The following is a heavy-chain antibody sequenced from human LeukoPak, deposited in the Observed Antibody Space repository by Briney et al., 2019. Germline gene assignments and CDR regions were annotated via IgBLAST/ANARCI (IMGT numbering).Heavy chain of an antibody. J-gene: IGHJ6*02. V-gene: IGHV1-69*02. Sequence: ASVKVSCKASGGTFSSYTISWVRQAPGQGLEWMGRIIPILGIANYAQKFQGRVTITADKSTSTAYMELSSLRSEDTAVYYCARANIVVVPAATGAYHYGMDVWGQGTTVTVSS. CDR2: IIPILGIA. CDR1: GGTFSSYT. D-gene: IGHD2-2*01. CDR3: ARANIVVVPAATGAYHYGMDV.